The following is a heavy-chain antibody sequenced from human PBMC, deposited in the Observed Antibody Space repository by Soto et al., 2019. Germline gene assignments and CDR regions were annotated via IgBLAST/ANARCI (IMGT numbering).Heavy chain of an antibody. J-gene: IGHJ4*02. CDR2: ITAYRSNT. V-gene: IGHV1-18*01. D-gene: IGHD2-2*01. Sequence: ASVKVSCKASGYTFTDYGISWVRQAPGQGFEWMGWITAYRSNTKNAQKFQGRVTMTADTSTSTVYMDLRSLTSDDTAVYYCAREWCSSSGCAGXDYWGQGTLVTVSS. CDR3: AREWCSSSGCAGXDY. CDR1: GYTFTDYG.